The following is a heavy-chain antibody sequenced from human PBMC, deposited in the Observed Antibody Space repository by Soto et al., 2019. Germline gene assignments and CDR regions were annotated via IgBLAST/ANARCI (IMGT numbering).Heavy chain of an antibody. CDR2: IIPIFGTA. D-gene: IGHD6-19*01. Sequence: VQLVQSGAEVKKPGSSVKVSCKASGGTFTNYAFSWVRQAPGQGLEWLGGIIPIFGTADYAQKFQGRVTITASESTSTAQMELGSLRSDDTAVYYCASWLKEAGLGGNYYYGMDVWGQGTTVTVSS. J-gene: IGHJ6*01. CDR3: ASWLKEAGLGGNYYYGMDV. V-gene: IGHV1-69*13. CDR1: GGTFTNYA.